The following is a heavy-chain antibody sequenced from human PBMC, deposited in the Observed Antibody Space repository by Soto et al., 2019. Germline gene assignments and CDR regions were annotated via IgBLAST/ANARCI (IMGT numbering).Heavy chain of an antibody. Sequence: QVQLVQSGAEVKKPGASVKVSCKASGYTFTSYYMHWVRQAPGQGLEWMGIINPSGGSTSYAQKFQGRVTMTRDTSTSTVYMELSSLRSEDTAVYYCARAGQLIAVAATWLDYWGQGTLVTVSS. CDR3: ARAGQLIAVAATWLDY. D-gene: IGHD6-19*01. J-gene: IGHJ4*02. CDR1: GYTFTSYY. V-gene: IGHV1-46*01. CDR2: INPSGGST.